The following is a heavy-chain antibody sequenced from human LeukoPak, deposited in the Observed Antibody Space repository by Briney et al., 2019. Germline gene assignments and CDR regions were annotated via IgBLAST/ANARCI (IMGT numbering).Heavy chain of an antibody. J-gene: IGHJ4*02. CDR3: AKDRGYHDKTGYRTFDY. CDR2: ISDNGDYR. CDR1: GFTFSTHG. Sequence: PGGSLRLSCAASGFTFSTHGMTWVRQAPGKGLEWVSIISDNGDYRYYTDSVKGRFTISRDNSKNTVCMQMDSLRTDDTAIYYCAKDRGYHDKTGYRTFDYWGRGTLVTVSS. D-gene: IGHD3-9*01. V-gene: IGHV3-23*01.